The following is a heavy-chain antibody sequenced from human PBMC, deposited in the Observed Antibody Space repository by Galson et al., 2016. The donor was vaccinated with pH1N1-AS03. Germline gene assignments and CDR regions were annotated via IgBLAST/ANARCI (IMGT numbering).Heavy chain of an antibody. V-gene: IGHV4-59*12. CDR3: AKLRRDPWYLDL. D-gene: IGHD4-17*01. J-gene: IGHJ2*01. CDR1: GGSIGVSY. CDR2: FYYIANT. Sequence: SETLSLTCTVSGGSIGVSYWSWIRQSPGRGVEWIGYFYYIANTKYNPSLKSRVTISVDTSKNQFSLNLTSVTAADTAVYYCAKLRRDPWYLDLWGRGTMVTVSS.